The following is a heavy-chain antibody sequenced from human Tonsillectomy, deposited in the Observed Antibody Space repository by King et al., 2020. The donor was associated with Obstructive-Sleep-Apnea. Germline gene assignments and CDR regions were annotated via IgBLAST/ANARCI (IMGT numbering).Heavy chain of an antibody. Sequence: LQLQESGPGLAKPSETLSLTCTVSGGSISSYYWSWIRQPPGTGLEWMGYIYYSGSTNYNPPLTSRVTISVDTSTSQFSLDLSPVTAAATAAYYCARGGWYYFDYWGQGTLVTVSS. V-gene: IGHV4-59*08. CDR1: GGSISSYY. CDR2: IYYSGST. CDR3: ARGGWYYFDY. D-gene: IGHD6-19*01. J-gene: IGHJ4*02.